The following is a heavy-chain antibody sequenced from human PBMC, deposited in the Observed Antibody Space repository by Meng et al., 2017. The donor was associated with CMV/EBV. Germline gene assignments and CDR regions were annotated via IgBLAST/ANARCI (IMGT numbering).Heavy chain of an antibody. CDR1: GFTVSGNH. D-gene: IGHD3-16*02. V-gene: IGHV3-53*01. Sequence: GGSLRLSCAASGFTVSGNHMSWVRQAPGKGLEWISVIYNDDSTHYVDSVKGRFTISRDDSKNTLYLQMNSLRAEDTAVYYCSYRYYFDYWGQETMVTVSS. J-gene: IGHJ4*02. CDR2: IYNDDST. CDR3: SYRYYFDY.